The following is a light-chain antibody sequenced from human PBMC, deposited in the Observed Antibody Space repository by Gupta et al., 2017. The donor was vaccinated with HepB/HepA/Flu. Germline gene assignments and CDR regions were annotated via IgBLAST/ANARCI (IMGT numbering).Light chain of an antibody. CDR3: SSYTSSSTLEV. V-gene: IGLV2-14*03. J-gene: IGLJ2*01. CDR2: DVS. Sequence: QSALTPPSSVSASPGPSITISCTGTSSDVGGYNYVSWYQQHPGKAPKLMIYDVSNRPSGVANRFSGSKSGNTASLTISSLQADDEADYYCSSYTSSSTLEVFGGGTKLTVL. CDR1: SSDVGGYNY.